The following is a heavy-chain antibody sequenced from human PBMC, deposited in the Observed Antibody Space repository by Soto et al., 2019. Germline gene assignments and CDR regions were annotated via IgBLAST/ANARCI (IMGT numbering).Heavy chain of an antibody. CDR3: ARHGSEYLSSPFAY. V-gene: IGHV4-59*08. CDR1: ADSISNYY. D-gene: IGHD2-2*01. CDR2: IYYSGST. Sequence: SETLSLTCTVSADSISNYYWSWIRQPPGKGLEWIGYIYYSGSTNSNPSLKSRVTISVDTSKNQFSLKVSSVTAADTAMYYCARHGSEYLSSPFAYWGQGILVTVSS. J-gene: IGHJ4*02.